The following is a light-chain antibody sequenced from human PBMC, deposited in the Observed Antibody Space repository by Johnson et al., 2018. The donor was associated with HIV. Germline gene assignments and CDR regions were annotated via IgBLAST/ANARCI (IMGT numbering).Light chain of an antibody. J-gene: IGLJ1*01. V-gene: IGLV1-51*02. CDR2: ETN. CDR3: GTWDSSLGTYV. Sequence: SVLSQPPSVSAAPGQKVTISCSGSSSNVGNNYVSWYQQLPGAAPKLLIYETNKRPSGIPDRFSGSKSGTSATLDITGLQTGDEADYYCGTWDSSLGTYVFGTGSKVTVL. CDR1: SSNVGNNY.